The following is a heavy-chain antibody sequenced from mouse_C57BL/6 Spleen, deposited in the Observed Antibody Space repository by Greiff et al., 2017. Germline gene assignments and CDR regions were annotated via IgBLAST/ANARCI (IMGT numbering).Heavy chain of an antibody. CDR2: IDPSDSYT. CDR1: GYTFTSYW. J-gene: IGHJ4*01. D-gene: IGHD3-2*02. CDR3: ARGGQLRLQYAMDY. Sequence: QVQLQQPGAELVKPGASVKLSCKASGYTFTSYWMQWVKQRPGQGLEWIGEIDPSDSYTNYNQKFKGKATLTVDTSSSTAYMQLSSLTSEDSAVYYCARGGQLRLQYAMDYWGQRTSVTVSS. V-gene: IGHV1-50*01.